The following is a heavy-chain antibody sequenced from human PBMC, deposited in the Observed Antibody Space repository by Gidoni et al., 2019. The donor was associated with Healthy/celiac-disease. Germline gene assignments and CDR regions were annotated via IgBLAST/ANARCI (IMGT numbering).Heavy chain of an antibody. CDR2: INTNTGNP. J-gene: IGHJ6*02. V-gene: IGHV7-4-1*02. CDR3: ARLDCSSTSCYLDYYYYGMDV. Sequence: QVQLVQSGSELKKPGASVKVSCKASGYTFTSYAMNWVRQAPGQGLEWMGWINTNTGNPTYAQGFTGRFVFSLDTSVSTAYLQISSLKAEDTAVYYCARLDCSSTSCYLDYYYYGMDVWGQGTTVTVSS. D-gene: IGHD2-2*01. CDR1: GYTFTSYA.